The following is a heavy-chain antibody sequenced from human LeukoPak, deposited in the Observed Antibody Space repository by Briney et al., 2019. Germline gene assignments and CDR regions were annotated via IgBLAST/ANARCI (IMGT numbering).Heavy chain of an antibody. Sequence: GGSLRLSCAASGFTFSSYWMSWVRQAPGKGLEWVANIKQDGSEKYYVDSVKGRFTISRDNAKNSLYLQMNSLRAEDTAVYYCARDVGYYDSSGYEGYFDYWGQGTLVTVSS. CDR2: IKQDGSEK. J-gene: IGHJ4*02. CDR3: ARDVGYYDSSGYEGYFDY. V-gene: IGHV3-7*01. CDR1: GFTFSSYW. D-gene: IGHD3-22*01.